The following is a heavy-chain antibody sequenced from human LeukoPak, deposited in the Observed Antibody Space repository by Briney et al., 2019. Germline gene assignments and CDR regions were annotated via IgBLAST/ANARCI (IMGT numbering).Heavy chain of an antibody. D-gene: IGHD1-26*01. V-gene: IGHV1-2*06. CDR2: LTPNSGVT. Sequence: ASVKVSCKASGYTFTGYYIQWVRQAPGQGLEWMGRLTPNSGVTHYAQKFQGRVTMTRDTSINTAYMELSRLGSEDTAVYYCARESSGSIYEVSFDYWGQGTLVTVSS. CDR1: GYTFTGYY. J-gene: IGHJ4*02. CDR3: ARESSGSIYEVSFDY.